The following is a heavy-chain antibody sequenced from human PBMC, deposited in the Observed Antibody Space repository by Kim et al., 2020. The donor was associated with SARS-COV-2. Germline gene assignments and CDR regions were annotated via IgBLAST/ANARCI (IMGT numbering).Heavy chain of an antibody. D-gene: IGHD3-22*01. J-gene: IGHJ3*02. CDR1: GGSISSGGYY. CDR2: IYYSGST. V-gene: IGHV4-31*03. CDR3: ARVGGDSSGYYGRDHAFDI. Sequence: SETLSLTCTVSGGSISSGGYYWSWIRQHPGKGLEWIGYIYYSGSTYYNPSLKCRVTISVDTSKNQFSLKLSSVTAADTAVYYCARVGGDSSGYYGRDHAFDIWGRGTMVTVSS.